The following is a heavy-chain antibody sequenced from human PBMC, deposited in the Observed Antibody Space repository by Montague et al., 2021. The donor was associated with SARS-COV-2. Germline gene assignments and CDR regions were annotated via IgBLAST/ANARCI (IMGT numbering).Heavy chain of an antibody. D-gene: IGHD4-17*01. V-gene: IGHV4-59*02. CDR3: ARENTVTTFGGPYYIDS. Sequence: SETRSLTCIVSGSSVRSYYWSWIRQPPGKGLEWIGYIYDSGSTNYNLSLKSRVTISVDTSKNQFSLKLSSVTAADTAVYYCARENTVTTFGGPYYIDSWGQGTLVTVSA. CDR2: IYDSGST. CDR1: GSSVRSYY. J-gene: IGHJ4*02.